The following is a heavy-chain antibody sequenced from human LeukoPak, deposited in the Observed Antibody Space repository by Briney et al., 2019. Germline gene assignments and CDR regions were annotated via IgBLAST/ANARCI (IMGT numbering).Heavy chain of an antibody. V-gene: IGHV3-30*18. D-gene: IGHD2-15*01. CDR1: GFTFSSFA. CDR3: AQDACGGSCYSFDS. J-gene: IGHJ4*02. CDR2: ISYDGSNY. Sequence: GGSLRLSCAASGFTFSSFAMSWVRQAPGKGLEWVALISYDGSNYHYADSVKGRFTVSRDNSKNTLYLQMNSLRPEDTAVYYCAQDACGGSCYSFDSWGQGTLVTVSS.